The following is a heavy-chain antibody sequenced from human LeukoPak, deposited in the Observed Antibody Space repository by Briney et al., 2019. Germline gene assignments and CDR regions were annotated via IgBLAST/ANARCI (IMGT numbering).Heavy chain of an antibody. D-gene: IGHD4-17*01. CDR2: IDPSDSYT. CDR3: ARDYGDYAWDFYP. J-gene: IGHJ5*02. Sequence: GESLKISCKGSGYSFTIYWISWVRQMPGKGLEWVGRIDPSDSYTKYSPSFQGHVTISADKSTSTAYLQWSSLQASDPAIHYCARDYGDYAWDFYPWGQGTLVTVSS. V-gene: IGHV5-10-1*01. CDR1: GYSFTIYW.